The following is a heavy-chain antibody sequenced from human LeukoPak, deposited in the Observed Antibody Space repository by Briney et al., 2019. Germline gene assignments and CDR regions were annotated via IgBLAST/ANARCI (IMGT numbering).Heavy chain of an antibody. CDR2: VDPEDGET. CDR3: ATIGEYSYGHRP. V-gene: IGHV1-69-2*01. CDR1: GYTFTDYY. Sequence: ASVKVSCKVSGYTFTDYYMHWVQQAPGKGLEWMGLVDPEDGETIYAEKFQGRVTITADTSTDTAYMELSSLRSEGTAVYYCATIGEYSYGHRPWGQGTLVTVSS. D-gene: IGHD5-18*01. J-gene: IGHJ5*02.